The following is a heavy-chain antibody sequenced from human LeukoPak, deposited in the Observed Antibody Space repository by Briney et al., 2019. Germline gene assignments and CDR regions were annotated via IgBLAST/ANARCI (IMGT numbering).Heavy chain of an antibody. V-gene: IGHV3-21*01. CDR3: ARAPTYSGSQIDALDI. Sequence: GGSLRLSCAASGFPFSSYSRNWVRQPPGMGLEWVASISSSSGFRYYADSVDGRFTISRDNAENSLYLQMNDLRPEDTAVYYRARAPTYSGSQIDALDIWGQGTMVTVSS. CDR2: ISSSSGFR. D-gene: IGHD1-26*01. J-gene: IGHJ3*02. CDR1: GFPFSSYS.